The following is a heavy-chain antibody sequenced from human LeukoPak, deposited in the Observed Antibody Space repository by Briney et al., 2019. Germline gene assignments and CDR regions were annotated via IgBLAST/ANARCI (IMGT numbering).Heavy chain of an antibody. Sequence: GGSLRLSCAASGFTFSSYAMSWVRQAPGKGLEWVSAISGSGGSTYYADSVKGRFTISRDNSKNTLYLQMNSLRAEDTAVYYCAKDPRDIVVVPAAISGYYYYGMDVWGQGTTVTVSS. CDR3: AKDPRDIVVVPAAISGYYYYGMDV. CDR1: GFTFSSYA. J-gene: IGHJ6*02. V-gene: IGHV3-23*01. CDR2: ISGSGGST. D-gene: IGHD2-2*02.